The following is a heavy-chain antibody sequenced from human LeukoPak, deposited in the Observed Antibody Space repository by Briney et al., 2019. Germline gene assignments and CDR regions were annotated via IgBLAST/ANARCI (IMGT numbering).Heavy chain of an antibody. CDR2: INSDGSWT. D-gene: IGHD2-15*01. CDR3: ARLVVVAVNGGWFDP. J-gene: IGHJ5*02. Sequence: PGGSLRLSCAASGNYWMHWVRQAPGKGLVWVSHINSDGSWTSYADSVKGRFTISKDNAKNTLYLQMNSLRAEDTAVYYCARLVVVAVNGGWFDPWGQGTLVTVSS. CDR1: GNYW. V-gene: IGHV3-74*01.